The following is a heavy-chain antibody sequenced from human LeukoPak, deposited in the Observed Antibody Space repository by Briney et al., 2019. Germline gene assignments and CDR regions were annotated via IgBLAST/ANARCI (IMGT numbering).Heavy chain of an antibody. V-gene: IGHV3-30-3*01. Sequence: PGRSLRLSCAASGFSFSSYDMHWVRQAPGKGLEWVAAISYDGSTKYYADSVKGRFTISRDNSKITLYLQINSLRAEDTAVYHCARGRDTSGYSALLYWGQGTLVTVSS. CDR2: ISYDGSTK. CDR3: ARGRDTSGYSALLY. D-gene: IGHD3-22*01. CDR1: GFSFSSYD. J-gene: IGHJ4*02.